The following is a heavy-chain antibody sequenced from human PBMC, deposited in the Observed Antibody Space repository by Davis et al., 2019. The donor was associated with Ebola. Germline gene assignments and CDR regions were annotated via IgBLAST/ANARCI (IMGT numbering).Heavy chain of an antibody. CDR3: ARTSIVGTTTTASDI. V-gene: IGHV1-18*04. CDR2: ISVYNWNT. CDR1: GYSFTSYG. J-gene: IGHJ3*02. Sequence: AASVQDTCKASGYSFTSYGISWVRQAPGQGLEWMGCISVYNWNTIYAQKFQGRVTMTTETSTRQAYMELRSLISDDTALYYCARTSIVGTTTTASDIWGQGTKVTVSS. D-gene: IGHD1-26*01.